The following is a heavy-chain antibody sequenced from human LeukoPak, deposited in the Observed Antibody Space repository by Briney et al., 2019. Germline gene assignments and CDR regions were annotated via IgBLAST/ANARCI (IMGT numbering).Heavy chain of an antibody. CDR2: IHESGDS. V-gene: IGHV4-4*02. CDR1: GDSISSSKW. D-gene: IGHD3-10*01. J-gene: IGHJ4*01. Sequence: EPSGTLSLTCAVSGDSISSSKWWSWVRQSPGKGLEWIGEIHESGDSNYNPSLRFRVTISVDKSNNHFSLKMISVTAADTAVYFCTRSPRSGTNFDSWGHGILVTVSS. CDR3: TRSPRSGTNFDS.